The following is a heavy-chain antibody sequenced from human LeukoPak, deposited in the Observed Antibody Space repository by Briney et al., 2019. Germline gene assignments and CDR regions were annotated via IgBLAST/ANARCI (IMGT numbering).Heavy chain of an antibody. J-gene: IGHJ3*02. CDR1: GFMLRSNG. CDR2: KDRDGNKK. D-gene: IGHD2-8*02. Sequence: RPGGALRLSWAAPGFMLRSNGRTGVRQAPGKGGGGGANKDRDGNKKNHVDSVEGRFTISRDNGKNLLHLQMNSLRAEDTALYYCARDRTSCTGNICYDAFDIWGQGTMVIVSS. CDR3: ARDRTSCTGNICYDAFDI. V-gene: IGHV3-7*01.